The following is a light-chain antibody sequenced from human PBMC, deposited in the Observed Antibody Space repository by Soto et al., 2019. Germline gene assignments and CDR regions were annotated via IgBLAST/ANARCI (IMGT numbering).Light chain of an antibody. CDR1: QSVPNNY. CDR2: SAA. Sequence: EIVLTQSPGTLSLSPGERATLSCRASQSVPNNYLAWYHQKPGQAPRLLVYSAAARPLGIPDRFSGSGSGTDFTLTISRLEPEDVAVYFCQQYGTSPYTFGQGTKVDIK. J-gene: IGKJ2*01. V-gene: IGKV3-20*01. CDR3: QQYGTSPYT.